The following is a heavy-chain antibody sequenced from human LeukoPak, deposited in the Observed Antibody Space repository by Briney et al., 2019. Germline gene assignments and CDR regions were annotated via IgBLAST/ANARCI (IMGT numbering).Heavy chain of an antibody. V-gene: IGHV3-49*04. CDR3: TRVSLVAASVFFDY. CDR2: IRSEAYGGTT. CDR1: GFTFGDYA. J-gene: IGHJ4*02. D-gene: IGHD2-15*01. Sequence: SGGSLRLSCTASGFTFGDYAMSWVRQAPGKGLEWVSFIRSEAYGGTTEYAASVKGRFTISRDDSKSIAYLQMNSLKTEDTAVYYCTRVSLVAASVFFDYWGQGTLVTVSS.